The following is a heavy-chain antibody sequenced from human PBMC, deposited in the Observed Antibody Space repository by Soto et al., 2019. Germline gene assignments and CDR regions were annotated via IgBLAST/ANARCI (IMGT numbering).Heavy chain of an antibody. Sequence: ASVKVSCKASGGTFSSYAISWVRQAPGRGLEWMGGIIPIFGTANYAQKFQGRVTITADESTSTAYMELSSLRSEDTAVYYCARDKTQPYDFWSGWVLDYWGQGTLVTVSS. J-gene: IGHJ4*02. CDR2: IIPIFGTA. CDR1: GGTFSSYA. V-gene: IGHV1-69*13. D-gene: IGHD3-3*01. CDR3: ARDKTQPYDFWSGWVLDY.